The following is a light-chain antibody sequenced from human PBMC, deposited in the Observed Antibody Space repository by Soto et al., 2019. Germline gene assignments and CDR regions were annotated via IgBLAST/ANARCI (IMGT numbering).Light chain of an antibody. CDR1: QSVSSSY. V-gene: IGKV3-20*01. Sequence: EIVLTQSPGTLSLSPGERATLSCRASQSVSSSYLAWYQQKPGQAPRLLIYAASSRATGIPDRLSGSGSGTDFTLTISRLEPEDFAVYYCQQYGSSPVFTFGPGTKVDIK. CDR3: QQYGSSPVFT. CDR2: AAS. J-gene: IGKJ3*01.